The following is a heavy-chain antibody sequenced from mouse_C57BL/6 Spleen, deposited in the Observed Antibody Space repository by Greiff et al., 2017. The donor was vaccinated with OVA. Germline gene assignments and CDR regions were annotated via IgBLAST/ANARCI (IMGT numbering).Heavy chain of an antibody. CDR3: AREITTVVNAMDY. J-gene: IGHJ4*01. D-gene: IGHD1-1*01. CDR2: ISYDGSN. Sequence: EVKLQQSGPGLVKPSQSLSLTCSVTGYSITSGYYWNWIRQFPGNKLEWMGYISYDGSNNYNPSLKNRISITRDTSKNQFFLKLNSVTTEDTATYYCAREITTVVNAMDYWGQGTSVTVSS. V-gene: IGHV3-6*01. CDR1: GYSITSGYY.